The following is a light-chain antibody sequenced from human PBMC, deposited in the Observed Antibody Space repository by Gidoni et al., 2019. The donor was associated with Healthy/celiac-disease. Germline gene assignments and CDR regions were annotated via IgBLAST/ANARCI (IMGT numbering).Light chain of an antibody. J-gene: IGKJ3*01. Sequence: EIVLTQSPATLSLSPGERATLSCRASQSVSSYLAWYQQKPGQAPRLLIYDASNRATGIPARFSGSGSGTDFTLTISSLEPEDFAVYYCQQRSNWPPTFVPXTKVDIK. CDR2: DAS. CDR1: QSVSSY. CDR3: QQRSNWPPT. V-gene: IGKV3-11*01.